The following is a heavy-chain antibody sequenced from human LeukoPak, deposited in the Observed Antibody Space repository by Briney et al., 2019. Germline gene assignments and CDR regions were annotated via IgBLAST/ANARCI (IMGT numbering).Heavy chain of an antibody. CDR3: ARDSLGELLEPPYYYYGMDV. D-gene: IGHD3-10*01. CDR2: SIPIFGTA. Sequence: ASVKVSCKASGGTFSSYAISWVRQAPGQGLEWMGGSIPIFGTANYAQKFQGRVTITADESTSTAYMELSSLRSEDTAVYYCARDSLGELLEPPYYYYGMDVWSKGTTVTVSS. CDR1: GGTFSSYA. V-gene: IGHV1-69*13. J-gene: IGHJ6*04.